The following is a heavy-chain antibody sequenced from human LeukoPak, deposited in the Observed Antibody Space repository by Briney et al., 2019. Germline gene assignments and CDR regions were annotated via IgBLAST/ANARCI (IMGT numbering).Heavy chain of an antibody. D-gene: IGHD2-15*01. CDR1: GYIFTGFY. V-gene: IGHV1-46*01. CDR3: AREDIVVVVTLDY. J-gene: IGHJ4*02. CDR2: INPSGGST. Sequence: ASVKVSCKTSGYIFTGFYTHWVRQAPGQGLEWMGIINPSGGSTSYAQKFQGRVTMTRDMSTSTVYMELSSLRSEDTAVYYCAREDIVVVVTLDYWGQGTLVTVSS.